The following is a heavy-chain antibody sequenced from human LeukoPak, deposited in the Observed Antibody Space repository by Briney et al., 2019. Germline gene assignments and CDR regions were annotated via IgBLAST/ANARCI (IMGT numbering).Heavy chain of an antibody. Sequence: SETLSLTCTVSGGSISSGDYYWSWIRQPPGKGLEWIGYIYYSGSTYYNPSLKSRVTISVDTSKNQFSLKLSSVTAADTAVYYCARHRDFWRGWDDYWGQGTLVTVSS. D-gene: IGHD3-3*01. CDR2: IYYSGST. J-gene: IGHJ4*02. CDR1: GGSISSGDYY. CDR3: ARHRDFWRGWDDY. V-gene: IGHV4-30-4*01.